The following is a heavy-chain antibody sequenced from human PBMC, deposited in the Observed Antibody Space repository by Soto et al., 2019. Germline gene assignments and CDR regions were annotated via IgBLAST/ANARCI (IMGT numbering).Heavy chain of an antibody. J-gene: IGHJ6*03. CDR1: GYTFTGYY. V-gene: IGHV1-2*04. CDR2: INTNSGAT. D-gene: IGHD3-10*01. Sequence: ASVKVSCKASGYTFTGYYIQWVRQAPGQGLEWMGWINTNSGATKYAQKFQGWVIMTRDTSISTAYMELSRLKSDDTAVYYCARDLLGGPGYYYMGVWGKGTTVTVSS. CDR3: ARDLLGGPGYYYMGV.